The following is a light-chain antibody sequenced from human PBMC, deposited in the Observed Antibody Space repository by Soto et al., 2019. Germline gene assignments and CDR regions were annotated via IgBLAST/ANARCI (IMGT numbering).Light chain of an antibody. Sequence: QSVLTQSPSASASLGASVRLTCTLSSGHSSYAIAWHQQQPEKGPRYLMKVNSDGSHSKGDGIPDRFSGSRSGVERYLTISSLQSEDEADYYCQTWGTGIQVFGGGTKLTVL. CDR2: VNSDGSH. J-gene: IGLJ2*01. V-gene: IGLV4-69*01. CDR1: SGHSSYA. CDR3: QTWGTGIQV.